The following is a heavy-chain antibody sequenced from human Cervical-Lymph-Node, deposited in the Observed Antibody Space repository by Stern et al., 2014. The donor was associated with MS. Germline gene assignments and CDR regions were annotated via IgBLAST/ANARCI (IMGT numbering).Heavy chain of an antibody. D-gene: IGHD3-16*01. CDR2: IYPGDSDT. J-gene: IGHJ2*01. CDR1: GYSFTNYW. Sequence: VQLVESGAEVKKPGESLKLSCKGSGYSFTNYWIVWVRQVPGKGLEWMGVIYPGDSDTEYSPSFQGHVTIPADKPISTAYLPWSSLEASDTARYYCARRRGEWYFDLWGRGTLVTVSS. V-gene: IGHV5-51*04. CDR3: ARRRGEWYFDL.